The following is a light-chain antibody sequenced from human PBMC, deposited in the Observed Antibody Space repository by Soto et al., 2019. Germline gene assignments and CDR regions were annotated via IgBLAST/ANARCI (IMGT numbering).Light chain of an antibody. V-gene: IGKV1-5*03. Sequence: DIQMTQSPSTLSASVGERVTITCRASQSVSHFLAWYQQKPGKAPKRLIYKASTLESGVPAMFSGSGSGTEFTLTISSLQPDDFRTYYCQQFNSYWWTFGQGTKLEIK. CDR3: QQFNSYWWT. J-gene: IGKJ1*01. CDR1: QSVSHF. CDR2: KAS.